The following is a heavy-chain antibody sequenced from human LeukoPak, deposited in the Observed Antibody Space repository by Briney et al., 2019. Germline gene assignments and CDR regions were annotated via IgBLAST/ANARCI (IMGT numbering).Heavy chain of an antibody. D-gene: IGHD3-3*01. Sequence: ASVKVSCKASGYTFTSYDINWVRQATGQGLEWMGWMNPNSGNTGYAQKFQGRVTMTRNTSISTAYMELSSLRSEDTAVYYCARGSSNPYYDFWRGYREPDYYYGMDVWGQGTTVTFSS. CDR1: GYTFTSYD. CDR2: MNPNSGNT. V-gene: IGHV1-8*01. J-gene: IGHJ6*02. CDR3: ARGSSNPYYDFWRGYREPDYYYGMDV.